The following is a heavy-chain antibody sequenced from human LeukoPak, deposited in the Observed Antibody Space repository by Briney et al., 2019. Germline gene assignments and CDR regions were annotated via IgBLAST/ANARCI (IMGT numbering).Heavy chain of an antibody. CDR3: ARGLVGVVIKPFYYYYYMDV. V-gene: IGHV4-34*01. J-gene: IGHJ6*03. D-gene: IGHD3-3*01. Sequence: SETLSLKCTVSGDSISIHYWSWIRQTPGKGLEWIGKINRFGTTNYNPSLKSRVTISLDTSNNHFSLKLTSVTAADTAVYYCARGLVGVVIKPFYYYYYMDVWGNGATVTVSS. CDR1: GDSISIHY. CDR2: INRFGTT.